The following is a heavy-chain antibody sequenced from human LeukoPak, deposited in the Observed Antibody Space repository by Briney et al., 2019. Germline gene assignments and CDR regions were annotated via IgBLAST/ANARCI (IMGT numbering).Heavy chain of an antibody. CDR3: ARVPITVVRGVITCYFDY. CDR1: GGSFSGYY. V-gene: IGHV4-34*01. J-gene: IGHJ4*02. Sequence: PSETLSLTCAVYGGSFSGYYWSWIRQPPGKGLEWIGEINHSGSTNYNPSLKSRVTISVDTSKNQFSLKLSSVTAADTAVYYCARVPITVVRGVITCYFDYWGQGTLVTVSS. CDR2: INHSGST. D-gene: IGHD3-10*01.